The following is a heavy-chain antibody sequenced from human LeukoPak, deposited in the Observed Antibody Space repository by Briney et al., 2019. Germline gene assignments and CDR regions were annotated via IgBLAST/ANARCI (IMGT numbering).Heavy chain of an antibody. D-gene: IGHD6-19*01. CDR2: ISAYNGNT. Sequence: ASVKVSCKPSGYTFTSYGISWVRQAPGQGLEWMGWISAYNGNTNYAQKLQGRVTMTTDTSTSTAYMELRSLRSDDTAVYYCARDRIAVAGTGVDYWGQGTLVTVSS. CDR1: GYTFTSYG. V-gene: IGHV1-18*01. CDR3: ARDRIAVAGTGVDY. J-gene: IGHJ4*02.